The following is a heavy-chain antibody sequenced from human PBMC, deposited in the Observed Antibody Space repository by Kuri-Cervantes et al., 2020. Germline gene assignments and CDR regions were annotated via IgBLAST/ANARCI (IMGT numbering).Heavy chain of an antibody. CDR3: ARAGYSSSWYEY. V-gene: IGHV3-74*01. CDR1: GFTFSSYW. Sequence: GGSLRLSCAASGFTFSSYWMHWVRQAPGKGLVWVSRINSDGSSTYYADSVKGRFTISRHNSKNTLYLQMNSLRAEDTAVYYCARAGYSSSWYEYWGQGTLVTVSS. CDR2: INSDGSST. D-gene: IGHD6-13*01. J-gene: IGHJ4*02.